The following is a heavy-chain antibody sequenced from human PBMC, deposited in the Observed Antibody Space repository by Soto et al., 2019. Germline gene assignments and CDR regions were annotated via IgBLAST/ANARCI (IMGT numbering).Heavy chain of an antibody. J-gene: IGHJ4*02. CDR1: GYSFTSYW. D-gene: IGHD6-6*01. V-gene: IGHV5-10-1*01. Sequence: RGESLKISCKGSGYSFTSYWISWVRQMPGKGLEWMGRIDPSDSYTNYSPSFQGHVTISADKSISTAYLQWSSLKASDTAMYYCARQRVVPIAARPGVSDYWGQGTLVTVSS. CDR2: IDPSDSYT. CDR3: ARQRVVPIAARPGVSDY.